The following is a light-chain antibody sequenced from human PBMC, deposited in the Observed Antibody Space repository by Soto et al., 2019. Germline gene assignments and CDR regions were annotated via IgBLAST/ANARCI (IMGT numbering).Light chain of an antibody. CDR2: DVS. J-gene: IGLJ1*01. CDR3: SSYTSTSTRDV. CDR1: SSDVGGYNY. Sequence: QSALTQPASVSRSPGQSITISCTGTSSDVGGYNYVSWYQQHPGKAPKLMIYDVSNRPSGVSNRFSGSKSGNTASLTISGLQAEDETDYYCSSYTSTSTRDVFGTGTKVTVL. V-gene: IGLV2-14*01.